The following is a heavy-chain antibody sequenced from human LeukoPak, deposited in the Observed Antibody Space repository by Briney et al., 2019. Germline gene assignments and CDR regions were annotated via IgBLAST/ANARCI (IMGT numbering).Heavy chain of an antibody. CDR2: INPSGGST. CDR1: GYTFTSYY. J-gene: IGHJ4*02. Sequence: ASVKVSRKASGYTFTSYYMHSVRQAPGQGLEWMGIINPSGGSTSYAQKFQGRVTMTTDTSTSTAYMELRSLRSDDTAVYYCAREVYLAAADTWSHPDFDYWGQGTLVTVSS. V-gene: IGHV1-46*01. D-gene: IGHD6-13*01. CDR3: AREVYLAAADTWSHPDFDY.